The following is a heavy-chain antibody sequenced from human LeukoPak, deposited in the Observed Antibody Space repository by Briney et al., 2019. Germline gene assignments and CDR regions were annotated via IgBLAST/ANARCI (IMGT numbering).Heavy chain of an antibody. CDR3: ARDQYYYGSGTYYFDY. Sequence: SETLSLTCSVSGDSISLSFYYWGWIRQPPGKGLEWIGEINHSGSTNYNPSLKSRVTISVDTSKNQVSLRLSSVAAADTAVYYCARDQYYYGSGTYYFDYWGQGTLVTVSS. D-gene: IGHD3-10*01. CDR1: GDSISLSFYY. CDR2: INHSGST. J-gene: IGHJ4*02. V-gene: IGHV4-39*07.